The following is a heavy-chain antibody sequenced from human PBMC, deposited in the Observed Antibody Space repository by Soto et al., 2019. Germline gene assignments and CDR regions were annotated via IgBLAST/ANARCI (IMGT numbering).Heavy chain of an antibody. Sequence: GGSLRLSCTASGFTFGDYAMSWFRQAPGKGLEWVAVISYDGSNKYYADSVKGRFTISRDNSKNTLCLQMNSLRAEDTAVYYCARDPLSNAYCISTFCYRLPWFDPWGQGALVTVSS. CDR3: ARDPLSNAYCISTFCYRLPWFDP. D-gene: IGHD2-2*01. V-gene: IGHV3-30-3*01. CDR1: GFTFGDYA. J-gene: IGHJ5*02. CDR2: ISYDGSNK.